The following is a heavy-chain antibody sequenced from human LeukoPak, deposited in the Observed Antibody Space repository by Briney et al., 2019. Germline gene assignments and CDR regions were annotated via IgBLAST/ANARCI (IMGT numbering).Heavy chain of an antibody. V-gene: IGHV4-59*01. CDR2: IYYSGST. D-gene: IGHD3-10*02. CDR1: GGSISSYY. Sequence: SETLSLTCTVSGGSISSYYWSWIRQPPGKGLEWIGYIYYSGSTNYNPALKSRVTISTDTAKNQLSLNLKYVTAADTAVYYCARHMSGRGYFDYWGQGTLVTVSS. J-gene: IGHJ4*02. CDR3: ARHMSGRGYFDY.